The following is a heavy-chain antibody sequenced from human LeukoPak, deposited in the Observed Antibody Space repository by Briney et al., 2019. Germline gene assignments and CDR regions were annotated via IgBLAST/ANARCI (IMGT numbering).Heavy chain of an antibody. CDR1: GYTFSSYV. Sequence: VGSLRLSCAASGYTFSSYVTSWVRQAPGKGLWWVSPISGSGGRTYYADSVKGLFTIYRDNSKNTLYLQMNSLRAEDTVVYYCAKALHCTNGVCYYFDYWGQGTLVTVSS. V-gene: IGHV3-23*01. CDR2: ISGSGGRT. J-gene: IGHJ4*02. CDR3: AKALHCTNGVCYYFDY. D-gene: IGHD2-8*01.